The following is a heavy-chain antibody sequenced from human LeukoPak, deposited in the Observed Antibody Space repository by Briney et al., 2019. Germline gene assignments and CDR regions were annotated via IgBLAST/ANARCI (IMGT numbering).Heavy chain of an antibody. Sequence: SGPTLVKPTQTLTLTCTFSGFSLSTSGVGVGWIRQPPGKALEWLALIYWDDDKRYSPSLKSRLTITKDTSNNQVVLTMTNMDPVDTATYYCAHYSYYDSSGYYLDYWGQGTLVTVSS. CDR1: GFSLSTSGVG. J-gene: IGHJ4*02. CDR3: AHYSYYDSSGYYLDY. CDR2: IYWDDDK. V-gene: IGHV2-5*02. D-gene: IGHD3-22*01.